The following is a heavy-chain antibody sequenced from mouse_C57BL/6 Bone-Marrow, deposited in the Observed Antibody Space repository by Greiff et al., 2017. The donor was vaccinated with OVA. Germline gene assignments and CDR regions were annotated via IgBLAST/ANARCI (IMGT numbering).Heavy chain of an antibody. D-gene: IGHD1-1*01. Sequence: LQESGAELVRPGTSVKVSCKASGYAFTNYLIEWVKQRPGQGLEWIGVINPGSGGTNYNEKFKGKATLTADKSSSTAYMQLSSLTSEDSAVYFCARPYYGSSFWYFDVWGTGTTVTVSS. CDR1: GYAFTNYL. J-gene: IGHJ1*03. V-gene: IGHV1-54*01. CDR2: INPGSGGT. CDR3: ARPYYGSSFWYFDV.